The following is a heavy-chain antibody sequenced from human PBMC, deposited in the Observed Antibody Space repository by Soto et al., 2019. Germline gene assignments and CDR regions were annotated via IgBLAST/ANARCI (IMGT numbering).Heavy chain of an antibody. J-gene: IGHJ4*02. CDR2: GSGRGGST. CDR3: ATNGYNYGRAPIDY. Sequence: PGGSRRLSGAASGLTFSNYGMSWGGQGPGKGREGVSGGSGRGGSTYYADTVKGWCTIWRENTKNTLYLQMDSLSAEDTALYYCATNGYNYGRAPIDYWAQGTLVTVSS. V-gene: IGHV3-23*01. CDR1: GLTFSNYG. D-gene: IGHD5-18*01.